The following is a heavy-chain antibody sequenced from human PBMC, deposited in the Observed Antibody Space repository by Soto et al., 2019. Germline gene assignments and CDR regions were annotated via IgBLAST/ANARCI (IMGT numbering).Heavy chain of an antibody. CDR2: ISYDGSNK. CDR1: GFTFSSYA. D-gene: IGHD3-3*01. CDR3: ARGGLRFLEWLAYVMDV. V-gene: IGHV3-30-3*01. Sequence: GGSLRLSCAASGFTFSSYAMHWVRQAPGKGLEWVAVISYDGSNKYYADSVKGRFTISRDNSKNTLYLQMNSLRAEDTAVYYCARGGLRFLEWLAYVMDVCGQGTSVTVSS. J-gene: IGHJ6*02.